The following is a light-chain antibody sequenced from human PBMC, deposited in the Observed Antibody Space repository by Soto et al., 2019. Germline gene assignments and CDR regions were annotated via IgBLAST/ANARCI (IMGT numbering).Light chain of an antibody. CDR1: QSVGRN. CDR3: LQNNEWPLT. CDR2: TAS. Sequence: ETVMTQSPASLSASPGDEVTLSCRASQSVGRNVAWYRQKVGQAPRLLIYTASTRATGIPVRFSGSGSGTEFTLTISGLQSDDFATYYCLQNNEWPLTFGGGTKVEIK. J-gene: IGKJ4*01. V-gene: IGKV3D-15*01.